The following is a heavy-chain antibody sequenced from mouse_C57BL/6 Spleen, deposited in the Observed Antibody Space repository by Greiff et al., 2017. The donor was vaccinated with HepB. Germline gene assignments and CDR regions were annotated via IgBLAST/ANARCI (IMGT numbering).Heavy chain of an antibody. CDR3: ARWYYGRSYDWYFDV. D-gene: IGHD1-1*01. J-gene: IGHJ1*03. CDR2: IYPRDGST. V-gene: IGHV1-78*01. Sequence: VQLQQSDAELVKPGASVKISCKVSGYTFTDHTIHWMKQRPEQGLEWIGYIYPRDGSTKYNEKFKGKATLTADKSSSTAYMQLNSLTSEDSAVYCWARWYYGRSYDWYFDVWGTGTTVTVSS. CDR1: GYTFTDHT.